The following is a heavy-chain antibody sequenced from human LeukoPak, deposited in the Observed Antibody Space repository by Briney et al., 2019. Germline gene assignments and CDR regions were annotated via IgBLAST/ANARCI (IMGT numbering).Heavy chain of an antibody. CDR2: IYYSGST. V-gene: IGHV4-59*06. CDR1: GGSISSYY. J-gene: IGHJ4*02. D-gene: IGHD6-13*01. Sequence: ASETLSLTCTVSGGSISSYYWSWIRQHPGKGLEWIGYIYYSGSTYYNPSLKSRVTISVDTSKNQFSLKLSSVTAADTAVYYCARDGIAAGGSVGYWGQGTLVTVSS. CDR3: ARDGIAAGGSVGY.